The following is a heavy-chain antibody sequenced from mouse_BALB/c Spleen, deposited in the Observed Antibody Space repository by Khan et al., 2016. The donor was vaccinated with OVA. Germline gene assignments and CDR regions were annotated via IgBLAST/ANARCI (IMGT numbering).Heavy chain of an antibody. CDR3: ARGGSSGPAWFAY. Sequence: EVQLQESGPGLVKPSQSLSLTCSVTGYSITSGYFWNWIRQFPGNNLEWMGYIRYDGDSNYNPSLKSRISITRDTSKNQFFLKLNSVTPEDTATDYCARGGSSGPAWFAYWGQGTLVTVST. CDR1: GYSITSGYF. V-gene: IGHV3-6*02. J-gene: IGHJ3*01. D-gene: IGHD3-1*01. CDR2: IRYDGDS.